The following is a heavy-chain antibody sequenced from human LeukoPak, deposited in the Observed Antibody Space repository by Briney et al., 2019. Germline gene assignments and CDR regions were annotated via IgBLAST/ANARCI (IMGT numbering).Heavy chain of an antibody. Sequence: ASVKVSCKASGYTFTGYYMHWVRQAPGQGLEWMGWINPNSGGTNYAQKFQGRVTMTRDTSISTAYMELSRLRSDDTAVYYCAGDAGMNTDSSGWYFDYWGQGTLVTVSS. J-gene: IGHJ4*02. CDR1: GYTFTGYY. D-gene: IGHD6-19*01. CDR3: AGDAGMNTDSSGWYFDY. V-gene: IGHV1-2*02. CDR2: INPNSGGT.